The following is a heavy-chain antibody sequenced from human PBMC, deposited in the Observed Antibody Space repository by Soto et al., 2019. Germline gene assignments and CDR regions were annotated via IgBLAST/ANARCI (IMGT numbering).Heavy chain of an antibody. J-gene: IGHJ6*02. CDR1: GFTFDDYA. V-gene: IGHV3-9*01. CDR3: AKALIAVTPPYPYYGMDV. CDR2: ISWNSGSI. Sequence: LRLSCAASGFTFDDYAMHWVRQVPGKGLEWVSGISWNSGSIGYADSVKGRFTISRDNAKNSLYLQMNSLRTEDTALYYCAKALIAVTPPYPYYGMDVWGQGTTVTVSS. D-gene: IGHD6-19*01.